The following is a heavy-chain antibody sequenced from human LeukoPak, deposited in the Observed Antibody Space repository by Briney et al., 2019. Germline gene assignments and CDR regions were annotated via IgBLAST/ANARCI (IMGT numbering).Heavy chain of an antibody. CDR3: AKATLRYYDSSPLGY. CDR1: GFTFSSYG. J-gene: IGHJ4*02. Sequence: PGGSLRLSCAASGFTFSSYGMHWVRQAPAKGLAWVALISYDGNNKYNADSVKGRFTVSRDNSKNTLYLQMNSLRAEDTAVYYCAKATLRYYDSSPLGYWGQGTLVTVSS. V-gene: IGHV3-30*18. D-gene: IGHD3-22*01. CDR2: ISYDGNNK.